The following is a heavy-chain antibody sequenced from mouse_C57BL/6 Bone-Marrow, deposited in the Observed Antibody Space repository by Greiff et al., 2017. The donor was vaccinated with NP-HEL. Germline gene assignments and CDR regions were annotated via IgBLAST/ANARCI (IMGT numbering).Heavy chain of an antibody. CDR1: GYSFTGYY. D-gene: IGHD2-5*01. V-gene: IGHV1-43*01. CDR3: ARRGFSNYGGFAY. J-gene: IGHJ3*01. Sequence: EVQLQESGPELVKPGASVKISCKASGYSFTGYYMHWVKQSSEKSLEWIGEINPSTGGTSYNKKFKGKATLTVDKSSSTAYMQLKSLTSEDSAVYYCARRGFSNYGGFAYWGQGTLVTVSA. CDR2: INPSTGGT.